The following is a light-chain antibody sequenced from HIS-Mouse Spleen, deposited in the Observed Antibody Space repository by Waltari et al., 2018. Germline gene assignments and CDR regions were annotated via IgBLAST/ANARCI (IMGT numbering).Light chain of an antibody. CDR3: CSYAGSYTVV. V-gene: IGLV2-11*01. Sequence: QSALTQPRPGSGPPGRSSPIPSPGTSSDVGGYNKSPGYQQHPGKAPKLMIYDVSKRPSGVPDRFSGSKSGNTASLTISGLQAEDEADYYCCSYAGSYTVVFGGGTKLTVL. CDR2: DVS. CDR1: SSDVGGYNK. J-gene: IGLJ2*01.